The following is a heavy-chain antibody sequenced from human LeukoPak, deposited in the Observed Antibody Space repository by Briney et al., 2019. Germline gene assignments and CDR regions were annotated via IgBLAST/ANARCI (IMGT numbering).Heavy chain of an antibody. Sequence: SETLSLTCAVYGGSFSGYYWSWIHQPPGKGLEWIGEINHSGSTNYNPSLKSRVTISVDTSKNQFSLKLSSVAAVDTAVYYCARGPQQLVRSFDYWGQGTLVTVSS. CDR1: GGSFSGYY. J-gene: IGHJ4*02. CDR2: INHSGST. V-gene: IGHV4-34*01. D-gene: IGHD6-13*01. CDR3: ARGPQQLVRSFDY.